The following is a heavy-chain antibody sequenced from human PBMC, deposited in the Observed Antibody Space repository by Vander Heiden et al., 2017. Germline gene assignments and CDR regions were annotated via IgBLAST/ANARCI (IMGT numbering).Heavy chain of an antibody. CDR3: AREYSVVVPAAQNWFDP. CDR2: IYYSGST. CDR1: GGSISSGGYY. Sequence: QVQLQESGPGLVKPSQPLSLTCTFSGGSISSGGYYWSWIRQHPGKGLEWIGYIYYSGSTYYNPSLKSRVTISVDTSKNQFSLKLSSVTAADTAVYYCAREYSVVVPAAQNWFDPWGQGTLVTVSA. D-gene: IGHD2-2*01. J-gene: IGHJ5*02. V-gene: IGHV4-31*03.